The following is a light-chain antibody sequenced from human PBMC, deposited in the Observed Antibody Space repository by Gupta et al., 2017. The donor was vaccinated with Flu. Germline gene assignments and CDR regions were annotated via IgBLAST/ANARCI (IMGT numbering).Light chain of an antibody. V-gene: IGLV3-1*01. CDR3: QAWDTTYAV. CDR2: QDS. CDR1: HLGDKY. J-gene: IGLJ2*01. Sequence: TCSGDHLGDKYTSWYQQKPGQSPVVIIYQDSRRPSEIPGRFSASNSGNTATLTISGTQAVDEADYFCQAWDTTYAVFGGGTKLTVL.